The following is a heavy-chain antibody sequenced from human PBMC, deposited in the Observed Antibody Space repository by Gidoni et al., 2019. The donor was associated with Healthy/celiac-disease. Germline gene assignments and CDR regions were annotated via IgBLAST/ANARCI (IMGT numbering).Heavy chain of an antibody. CDR1: GGSISSSSYY. V-gene: IGHV4-39*01. D-gene: IGHD3-16*01. Sequence: QLQLQESGPGLVKPSETLSLTCTVTGGSISSSSYYWGWSRQHPGKGLAWIGSIYFSGSTYYNPSLKRRVTISVDSSKNQFSVKVGSVTAADTAVYYCARHRGDKRFDYWGQGTRVTVSS. J-gene: IGHJ4*02. CDR2: IYFSGST. CDR3: ARHRGDKRFDY.